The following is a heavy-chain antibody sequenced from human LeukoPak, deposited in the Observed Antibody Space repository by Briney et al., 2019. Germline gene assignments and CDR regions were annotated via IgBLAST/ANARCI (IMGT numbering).Heavy chain of an antibody. CDR1: GGSISSGGYY. CDR3: ARVEVATPGYYYYGMDV. J-gene: IGHJ6*02. CDR2: IYYSGST. Sequence: SQTLSLTCAVSGGSISSGGYYWSWIRQPPGKGLEWIGYIYYSGSTNYNPSLKSRVTISVDTSKNQFSLKLSSVTAADTAVYYCARVEVATPGYYYYGMDVWGQGTTVTVSS. V-gene: IGHV4-61*08. D-gene: IGHD5-12*01.